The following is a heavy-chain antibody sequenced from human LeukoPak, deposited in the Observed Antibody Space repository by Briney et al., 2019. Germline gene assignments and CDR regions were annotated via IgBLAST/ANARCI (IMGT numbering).Heavy chain of an antibody. CDR1: GFTFSSYW. V-gene: IGHV3-7*04. CDR3: ARDRMATIGGIDY. J-gene: IGHJ4*02. CDR2: IKQDGSEK. Sequence: GGSLRLSCVASGFTFSSYWMSWVRQAPGKGLEWVAVIKQDGSEKYYVDSVKGRFTISRDNAKNSLYLQMNSLRAEDTAVYYCARDRMATIGGIDYWGQGTLVTVSS. D-gene: IGHD5-24*01.